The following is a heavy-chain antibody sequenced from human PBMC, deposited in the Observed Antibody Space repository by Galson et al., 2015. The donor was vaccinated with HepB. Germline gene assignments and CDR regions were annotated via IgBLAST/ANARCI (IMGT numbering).Heavy chain of an antibody. CDR1: GYTFTSYG. Sequence: SVKVSCKASGYTFTSYGISWVRQAPGQGLEWMGWISAYNGNTNYAQKLQGRVTMTTDTSTSTAYMELRSLRSDDTAVYYCARSNEDIVVVPAAPGAFDIWGQGTMVTVSS. CDR2: ISAYNGNT. CDR3: ARSNEDIVVVPAAPGAFDI. J-gene: IGHJ3*02. D-gene: IGHD2-2*01. V-gene: IGHV1-18*01.